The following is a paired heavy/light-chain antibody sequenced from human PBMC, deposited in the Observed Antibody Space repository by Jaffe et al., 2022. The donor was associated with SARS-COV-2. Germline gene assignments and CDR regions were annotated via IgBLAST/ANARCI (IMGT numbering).Light chain of an antibody. CDR1: QNIDSY. CDR3: QQRSGWPPT. Sequence: EIVLTQSPATLSLSPGERATLSCRASQNIDSYLAWYQHKPGQAPRLLIYDASRRATGIPARFSGSGSGTDYTLTISSLEPEDFAVYYCQQRSGWPPTFGQGTKVEIK. J-gene: IGKJ1*01. CDR2: DAS. V-gene: IGKV3-11*01.
Heavy chain of an antibody. CDR3: ARDLRDVLTGYTFDY. Sequence: QVQFVQSGAEVKKPGASVKVSCKASGFTFGRYTIHWLRQAPGQSLEWMGWIDAGNGKTKYSQKFQGRVTITRNTSASAAYMELSSLRSEDTAVYYCARDLRDVLTGYTFDYWGQGTLVTVSS. J-gene: IGHJ4*02. CDR2: IDAGNGKT. D-gene: IGHD3-9*01. V-gene: IGHV1-3*01. CDR1: GFTFGRYT.